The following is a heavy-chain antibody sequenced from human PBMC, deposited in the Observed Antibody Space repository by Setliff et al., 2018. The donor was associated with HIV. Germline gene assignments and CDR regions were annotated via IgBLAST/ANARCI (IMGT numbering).Heavy chain of an antibody. D-gene: IGHD3-22*01. Sequence: SETLSLTCTVSGGSISSYYWSWIRQSPGKGLEWIGYIYHSGSTNYNPSLKSRVTISVDTSKNQFYLKLSSVTAADTAVYYCARILLYDSSAYFVNAFDIWGQGTVVTVSS. V-gene: IGHV4-59*08. CDR2: IYHSGST. J-gene: IGHJ3*02. CDR3: ARILLYDSSAYFVNAFDI. CDR1: GGSISSYY.